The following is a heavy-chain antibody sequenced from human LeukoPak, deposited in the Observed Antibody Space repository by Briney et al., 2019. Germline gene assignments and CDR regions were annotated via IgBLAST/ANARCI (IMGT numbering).Heavy chain of an antibody. CDR1: GFTFSSYG. D-gene: IGHD3-9*01. V-gene: IGHV3-21*01. J-gene: IGHJ4*02. CDR3: ARDDILTAGVDY. Sequence: GGSLRLSCAASGFTFSSYGMHWVRQAPGKGLEWVSSISSSSSYIYYADSVKGRFTISRDNAKNSLYLQMNSLRAEDTAVYYCARDDILTAGVDYWGQGTLVTVSS. CDR2: ISSSSSYI.